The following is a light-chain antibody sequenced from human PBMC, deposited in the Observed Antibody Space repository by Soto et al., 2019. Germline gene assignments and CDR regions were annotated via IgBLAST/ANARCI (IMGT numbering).Light chain of an antibody. V-gene: IGLV2-14*01. CDR3: SSYTSSSTYV. Sequence: QYALTQPASVSGSPGQSITISCTGTSSDVGGYNYVSWYQQYPGKAPKVMIYEVSNRPSGVSNRFSGSKSGNTASLTISGLQAEDEADYYCSSYTSSSTYVFGTGTKVTVL. J-gene: IGLJ1*01. CDR2: EVS. CDR1: SSDVGGYNY.